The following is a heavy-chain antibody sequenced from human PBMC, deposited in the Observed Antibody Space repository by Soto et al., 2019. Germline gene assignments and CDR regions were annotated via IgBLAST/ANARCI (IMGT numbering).Heavy chain of an antibody. CDR2: ITYDGSNK. D-gene: IGHD3-22*01. Sequence: QVQLVESGGGVVQPGRSLRLSCAASGFTFSSYALHWVRQAPGKGLEWVDFITYDGSNKFYADSVKGRFTISRDTSKNTLDIQMNSLRAEDTAVYYCAIVLGGYPKFDYWGQGTLVTVSS. J-gene: IGHJ4*02. CDR1: GFTFSSYA. V-gene: IGHV3-30-3*01. CDR3: AIVLGGYPKFDY.